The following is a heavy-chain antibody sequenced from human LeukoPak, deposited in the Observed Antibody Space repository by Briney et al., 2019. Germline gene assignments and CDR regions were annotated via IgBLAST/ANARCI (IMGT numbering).Heavy chain of an antibody. CDR3: AGAVGLRGPLDFDY. CDR2: IYYSGST. J-gene: IGHJ4*02. CDR1: GGSISSYY. D-gene: IGHD5-12*01. Sequence: SETLSLTCTVSGGSISSYYWSWIRQPPGKGLEWIGYIYYSGSTNYNPSLKSRVTISVDTSKNQFSLKLSSVTAADTAVYYCAGAVGLRGPLDFDYWGQGTLVTVSS. V-gene: IGHV4-59*01.